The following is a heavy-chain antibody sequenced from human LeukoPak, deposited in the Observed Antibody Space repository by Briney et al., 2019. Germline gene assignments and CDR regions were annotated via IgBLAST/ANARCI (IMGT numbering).Heavy chain of an antibody. D-gene: IGHD6-19*01. CDR1: GGSFSGYY. V-gene: IGHV4-34*01. J-gene: IGHJ4*02. CDR2: INHSGST. CDR3: ARGARYSSGRFDY. Sequence: PSETLSLTCAVYGGSFSGYYWSWIRQPPGKGLEWIGEINHSGSTNYNPSLKSRVTISVDTSKNQFSLKLSSVTAADTAVYYCARGARYSSGRFDYWGQRTLVTVSS.